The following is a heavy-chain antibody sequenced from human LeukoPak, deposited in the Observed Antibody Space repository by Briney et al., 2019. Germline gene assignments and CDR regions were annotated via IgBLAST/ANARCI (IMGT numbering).Heavy chain of an antibody. CDR1: GFTVSSNY. CDR3: ARAKIGYGYLIDY. V-gene: IGHV3-66*01. J-gene: IGHJ4*02. Sequence: GGSLRLSCAASGFTVSSNYMSWVRQTPGKGLEWVSVIYSGGSTYYADSVKGRFTISRDNSKNTLFLQMNSLTVEDTAVYYCARAKIGYGYLIDYWGQGTLVTVSS. D-gene: IGHD5-18*01. CDR2: IYSGGST.